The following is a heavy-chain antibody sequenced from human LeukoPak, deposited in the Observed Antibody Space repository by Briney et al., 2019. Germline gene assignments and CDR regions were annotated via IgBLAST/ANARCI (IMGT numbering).Heavy chain of an antibody. Sequence: PSETLSLTCTVSGGSISSYYWSWIRQPPGKGLEWIGYIYHSGSTYYNPSLKSRVTISVDRSKNQFSLKLSSVTAADTAVYYCARERHYTMDVWGQGTTVTVSS. J-gene: IGHJ6*02. CDR3: ARERHYTMDV. V-gene: IGHV4-59*12. CDR2: IYHSGST. CDR1: GGSISSYY. D-gene: IGHD3-10*01.